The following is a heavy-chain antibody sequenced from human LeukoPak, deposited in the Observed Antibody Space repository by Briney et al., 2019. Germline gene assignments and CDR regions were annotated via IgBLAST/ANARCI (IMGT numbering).Heavy chain of an antibody. CDR1: GDSVSSNRVT. V-gene: IGHV6-1*01. J-gene: IGHJ4*02. CDR3: ARGTGWPHFDY. CDR2: TYYKSAWYN. Sequence: SQTLSLTCAISGDSVSSNRVTWNWIRQSPSRGLEWLGRTYYKSAWYNDYAVHMKSRITISPDTSKNQFSLQLNSVTSDDTAVYYCARGTGWPHFDYWGQGILVTVSS. D-gene: IGHD6-19*01.